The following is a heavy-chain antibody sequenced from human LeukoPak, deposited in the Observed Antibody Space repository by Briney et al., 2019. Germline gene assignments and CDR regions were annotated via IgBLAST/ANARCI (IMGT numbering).Heavy chain of an antibody. Sequence: GGSLRLSCAASGFTFSSYWMSWVRQAPGKGLVWVSRINSDGSSTSYADSVKGRFTISRDNAKNTLYLQMNSLRAEDTAVYYCARGVFRIVGATPLDYWGQGTLVTVSS. D-gene: IGHD1-26*01. CDR1: GFTFSSYW. CDR3: ARGVFRIVGATPLDY. V-gene: IGHV3-74*01. CDR2: INSDGSST. J-gene: IGHJ4*02.